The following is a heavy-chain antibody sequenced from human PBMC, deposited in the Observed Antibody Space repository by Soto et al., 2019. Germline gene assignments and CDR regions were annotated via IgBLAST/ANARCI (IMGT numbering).Heavy chain of an antibody. CDR3: ARDLPTYDSSGYYYGGYGMDV. Sequence: PSETLSLTCTVSGGSISSYYWSWIRQPPGKGLEWIGYIYYSGSTNYNPSLKSRVTISVDTSKNQFSLKLSSVTAADTAVYYCARDLPTYDSSGYYYGGYGMDVWGQGTTVTVSS. V-gene: IGHV4-59*01. CDR1: GGSISSYY. CDR2: IYYSGST. J-gene: IGHJ6*02. D-gene: IGHD3-22*01.